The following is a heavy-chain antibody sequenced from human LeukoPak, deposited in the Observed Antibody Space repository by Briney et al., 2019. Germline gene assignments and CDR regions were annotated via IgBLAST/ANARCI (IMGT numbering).Heavy chain of an antibody. CDR2: IIPIFGTA. J-gene: IGHJ4*02. V-gene: IGHV1-69*13. D-gene: IGHD3-22*01. CDR1: GGTFSSYA. CDR3: ARAVPGPNYYDSSGYYLAL. Sequence: ASVKVSCKASGGTFSSYAISWVRQAPGQGLEWMGGIIPIFGTANYAQKFQGRVTITADESTSTAYMELSSLRSEDTAVYYCARAVPGPNYYDSSGYYLALWGQGTLVTVSS.